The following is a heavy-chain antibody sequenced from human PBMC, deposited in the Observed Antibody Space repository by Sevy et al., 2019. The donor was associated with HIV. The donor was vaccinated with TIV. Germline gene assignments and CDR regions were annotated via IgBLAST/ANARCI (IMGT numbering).Heavy chain of an antibody. CDR1: GGSITSLY. V-gene: IGHV4-59*08. Sequence: SETLSLTCTVSGGSITSLYWNWIRQPPGKGLEWIANIYYNGHINYNPSIKSRVTLSLDTSKNQFSLRLSSVNAADTAMYYCAGENAWGRGYSWGQGTLVTVSS. J-gene: IGHJ4*02. D-gene: IGHD1-26*01. CDR2: IYYNGHI. CDR3: AGENAWGRGYS.